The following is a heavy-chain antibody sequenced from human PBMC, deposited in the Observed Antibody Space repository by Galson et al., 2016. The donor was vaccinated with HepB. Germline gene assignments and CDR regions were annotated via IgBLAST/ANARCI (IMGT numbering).Heavy chain of an antibody. CDR2: LSDRGDP. CDR3: ASRCGGDY. V-gene: IGHV4-59*01. D-gene: IGHD3-10*01. J-gene: IGHJ4*02. Sequence: ETLSLTCSVSGGSIRNYYWSWIRQPPGKGLEWIGCLSDRGDPNYNPSLESRVTMSVDTSKNQFSLKLISVTAADTALYYCASRCGGDYWGQGTLVTVSS. CDR1: GGSIRNYY.